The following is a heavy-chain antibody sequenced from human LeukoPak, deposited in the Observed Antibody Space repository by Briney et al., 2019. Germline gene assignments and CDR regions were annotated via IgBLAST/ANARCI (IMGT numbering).Heavy chain of an antibody. CDR1: GGSISSSSYY. CDR2: IYYSGST. CDR3: ARQGGDTAMVPRAYYFDY. J-gene: IGHJ4*02. V-gene: IGHV4-39*01. D-gene: IGHD5-18*01. Sequence: PSETLSLTCTVSGGSISSSSYYWGWIRQPPGKGLEWIGSIYYSGSTYYNPSLKSRVTISVDTSKNQFSLKLSSVTAADTAVYYCARQGGDTAMVPRAYYFDYWGQGTLVTVSS.